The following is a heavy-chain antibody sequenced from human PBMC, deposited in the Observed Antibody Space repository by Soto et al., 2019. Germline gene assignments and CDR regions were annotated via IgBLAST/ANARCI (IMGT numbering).Heavy chain of an antibody. V-gene: IGHV4-39*01. CDR2: IYYSGST. Sequence: PSETLSLTCTVPGGSISSSSYYWGWIRQPPGKGLEWIGSIYYSGSTYYNPSLKSRVTISVDTSKNQFSLKLSSVTAADTAVYYCSTRFRIFDYRGQGTLVTVSS. CDR1: GGSISSSSYY. D-gene: IGHD3-9*01. J-gene: IGHJ4*02. CDR3: STRFRIFDY.